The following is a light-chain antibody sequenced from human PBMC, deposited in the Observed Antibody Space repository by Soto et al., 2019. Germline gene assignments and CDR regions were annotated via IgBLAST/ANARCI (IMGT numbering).Light chain of an antibody. J-gene: IGLJ3*02. V-gene: IGLV2-14*03. CDR3: FAYTTSSSWV. CDR2: DVS. CDR1: SSDVGANNY. Sequence: QSVLTQPASVSGSPGQSLTISCIGSSSDVGANNYVSWYQQHPHKAPKLLIYDVSHRPAGISNRFSASKSGDTASLTISGLQAEDEAHYFCFAYTTSSSWVFGGGTKLTVL.